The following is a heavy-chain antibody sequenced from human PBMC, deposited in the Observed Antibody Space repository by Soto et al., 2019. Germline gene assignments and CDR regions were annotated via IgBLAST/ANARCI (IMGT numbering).Heavy chain of an antibody. V-gene: IGHV3-23*01. J-gene: IGHJ4*02. CDR2: ISGSGGST. D-gene: IGHD4-17*01. CDR3: AKASNGDYDLDY. CDR1: GLTFSSYA. Sequence: EVQLLESGGGLVQPGGSLRLSCAASGLTFSSYAMSWVRQAPGKGLEWVSAISGSGGSTYYADSVKGRFTISRDNSKNTLYLQMNSLRAEDTAVYYCAKASNGDYDLDYWGQGTLVTVSS.